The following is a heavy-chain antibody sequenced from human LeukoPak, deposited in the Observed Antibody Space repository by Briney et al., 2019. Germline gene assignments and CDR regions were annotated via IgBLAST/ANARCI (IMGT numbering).Heavy chain of an antibody. V-gene: IGHV3-23*01. D-gene: IGHD1-1*01. CDR2: ISGSGVGT. CDR3: ARIYGQLERRVDY. CDR1: GFTFSSYA. J-gene: IGHJ4*02. Sequence: AGGSLRLSCAASGFTFSSYAMSWVRQAPGKGLEWVSGISGSGVGTYYADSVKGRFTISRDNAKNSPYLQMNSLRAEDTAVYYCARIYGQLERRVDYWGQGTLVTVSS.